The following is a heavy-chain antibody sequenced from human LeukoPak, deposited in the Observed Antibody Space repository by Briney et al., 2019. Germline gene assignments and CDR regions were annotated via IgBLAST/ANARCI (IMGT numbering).Heavy chain of an antibody. V-gene: IGHV1-69*13. J-gene: IGHJ6*02. Sequence: SVKVSCKASGGTFSSYAISWVRQAPGQGLEWMGGIIPIFGTTNYAQKFQGRVTITADESTSTAYMELSSLRSEDTAVYYCARDPEEHYYYGMDVWGQGTTVTVSS. CDR3: ARDPEEHYYYGMDV. D-gene: IGHD1-26*01. CDR1: GGTFSSYA. CDR2: IIPIFGTT.